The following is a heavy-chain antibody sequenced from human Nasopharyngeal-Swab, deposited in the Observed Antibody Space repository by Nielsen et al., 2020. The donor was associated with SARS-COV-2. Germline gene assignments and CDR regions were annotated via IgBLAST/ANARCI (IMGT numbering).Heavy chain of an antibody. J-gene: IGHJ4*02. CDR2: IWYDGSNK. V-gene: IGHV3-33*01. Sequence: VRQAPGKGLEWVAVIWYDGSNKYYADSVKGRFTISRDNSKNTLYLQMNSLRAEDTAVYYCARDRDDYSNSYYFGYWGQGTLVTVSS. D-gene: IGHD4-11*01. CDR3: ARDRDDYSNSYYFGY.